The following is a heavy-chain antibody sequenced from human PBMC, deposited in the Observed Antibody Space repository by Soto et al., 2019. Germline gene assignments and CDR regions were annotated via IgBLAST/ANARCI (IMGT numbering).Heavy chain of an antibody. CDR1: GFTFSSYW. V-gene: IGHV3-7*01. CDR2: IKQDGSEK. J-gene: IGHJ2*01. Sequence: GGSLRLSCAASGFTFSSYWMSWVRQAPGKGLEWVANIKQDGSEKYYVDSVKGRFTISRDNAKNSLYLQMNSLRAEDTAVYYCARDRTTVQPGYFDLWGRGTLVTVSS. D-gene: IGHD4-17*01. CDR3: ARDRTTVQPGYFDL.